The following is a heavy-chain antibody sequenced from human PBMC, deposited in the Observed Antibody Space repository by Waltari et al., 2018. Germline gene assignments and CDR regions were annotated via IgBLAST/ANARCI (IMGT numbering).Heavy chain of an antibody. V-gene: IGHV1-69*14. CDR1: GGSFASYG. D-gene: IGHD3-22*01. CDR3: AGGYYESSGFSFYYFYHMDV. Sequence: QVQLVQSGAEVKKPGSSVTVSCKASGGSFASYGISWVRRAPGQGLEWMGGSIPTVGTTNYAQKFQGRVTINADKSTSTAYMHLTSLRSEDAAVYYCAGGYYESSGFSFYYFYHMDVWGKGTTVTVSS. J-gene: IGHJ6*03. CDR2: SIPTVGTT.